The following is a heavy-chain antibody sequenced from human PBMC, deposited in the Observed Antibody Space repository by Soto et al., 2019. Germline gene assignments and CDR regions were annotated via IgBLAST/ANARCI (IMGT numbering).Heavy chain of an antibody. D-gene: IGHD3-16*01. CDR1: GFRFSSSW. CDR2: IKQDGSEK. CDR3: ARGRSMITFGDGFDI. V-gene: IGHV3-7*04. Sequence: PGGSLILSCAASGFRFSSSWMSWVRQAPGKGLEWVANIKQDGSEKAYVDSVKGRFTISRDNSKNTLFLQMNSLRAEDTAVYYCARGRSMITFGDGFDIWGQGTMVTVSS. J-gene: IGHJ3*02.